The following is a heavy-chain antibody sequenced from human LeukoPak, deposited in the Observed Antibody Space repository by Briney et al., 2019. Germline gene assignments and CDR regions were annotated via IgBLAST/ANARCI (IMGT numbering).Heavy chain of an antibody. CDR1: GVSLSNYY. CDR3: ASGASGSSLSGFDI. D-gene: IGHD1-26*01. CDR2: ISTSGST. Sequence: SETLSLTCTVSGVSLSNYYWNWLWQPAGKGLQWIGHISTSGSTNYSPSLKSRVTMSIDTSKNQFSLNLSSVTAGDTGVYYCASGASGSSLSGFDIWGQGTMVTVSS. J-gene: IGHJ3*02. V-gene: IGHV4-4*07.